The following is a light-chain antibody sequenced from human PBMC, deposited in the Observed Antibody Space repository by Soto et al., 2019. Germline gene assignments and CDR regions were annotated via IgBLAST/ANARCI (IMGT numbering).Light chain of an antibody. V-gene: IGKV3D-15*01. CDR2: GAS. CDR1: QSVSSN. CDR3: QQYNNWPPIT. J-gene: IGKJ5*01. Sequence: EIVMTLSPTTVSVSPGERAPLSCRASQSVSSNLAWYQQKPGQAPRLLIYGASSRATGIPDRFSGSGSGTEFTLTISSLQSEDFAVYYCQQYNNWPPITFGQGTRLEIK.